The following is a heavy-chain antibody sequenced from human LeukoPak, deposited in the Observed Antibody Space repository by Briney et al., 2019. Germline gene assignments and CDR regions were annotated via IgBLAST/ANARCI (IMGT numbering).Heavy chain of an antibody. CDR2: ISAYNGNT. J-gene: IGHJ6*03. V-gene: IGHV1-18*01. Sequence: GASVKVSCKASGYTFTSYGISWVRQAPGQGLEWMGWISAYNGNTNYAQKLQGRVTMTTDTSTSTAYMELRSLRSDDTAVYYCARAIYDSSGYYPDPKYYYYYMDVWGKGTTVTISS. CDR3: ARAIYDSSGYYPDPKYYYYYMDV. CDR1: GYTFTSYG. D-gene: IGHD3-22*01.